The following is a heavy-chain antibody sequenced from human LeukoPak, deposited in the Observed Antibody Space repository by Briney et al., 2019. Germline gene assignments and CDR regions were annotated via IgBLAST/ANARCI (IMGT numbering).Heavy chain of an antibody. D-gene: IGHD3-10*01. CDR1: GGTFSSYG. CDR2: ISAYNGNT. V-gene: IGHV1-18*01. Sequence: ASVKVSCKASGGTFSSYGISWVRQAPGQGLEWMGWISAYNGNTNYAQKLQGRVTMTTDTSTSTAYMELRSLRSDDTAVYYCARYGPPQYYYGMDVWGQGTTVTVSS. CDR3: ARYGPPQYYYGMDV. J-gene: IGHJ6*02.